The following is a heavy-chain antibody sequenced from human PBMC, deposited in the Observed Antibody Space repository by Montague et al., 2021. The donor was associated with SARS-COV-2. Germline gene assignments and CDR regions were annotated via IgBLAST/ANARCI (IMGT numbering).Heavy chain of an antibody. CDR2: IYYSGST. CDR1: GGSVSSRSYY. V-gene: IGHV4-39*01. Sequence: SETLSLTCTVSGGSVSSRSYYWGWIRQPPGKGLEWIGSIYYSGSTHYNPYLKSRVTLSVDTSKNQFSLKLSSVTAADTAVYYCARRGDYGVPRLDYWGQGTLVSVSS. CDR3: ARRGDYGVPRLDY. D-gene: IGHD4-17*01. J-gene: IGHJ4*02.